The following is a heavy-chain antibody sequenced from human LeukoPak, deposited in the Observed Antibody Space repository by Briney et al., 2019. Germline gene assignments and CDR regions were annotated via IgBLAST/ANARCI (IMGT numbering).Heavy chain of an antibody. CDR2: FDPEDGET. CDR3: ATPLPTRDTQDFYDY. J-gene: IGHJ4*02. D-gene: IGHD5-18*01. CDR1: GYTLTELS. Sequence: ASVKVSCKVSGYTLTELSMHWVRQAPGKGLEWMGGFDPEDGETIYAQKFQGRVTMTEDTSTDTAYMELSSLRSEDTAVYYCATPLPTRDTQDFYDYWGQGTLVTVSS. V-gene: IGHV1-24*01.